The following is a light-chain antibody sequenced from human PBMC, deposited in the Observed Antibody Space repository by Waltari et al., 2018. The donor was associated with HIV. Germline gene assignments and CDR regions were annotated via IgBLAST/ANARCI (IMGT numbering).Light chain of an antibody. CDR2: KAT. J-gene: IGLJ1*01. CDR3: QSADSSGTYV. CDR1: ALPNRY. Sequence: SYELTQPPSVSVSPGQTARITCSGDALPNRYAYWYQQKPGQPPVLVIYKATERPSRIPEGFSGSSSGTTVTLTISGVQAEDEADFYCQSADSSGTYVFGTGTKVTVL. V-gene: IGLV3-25*03.